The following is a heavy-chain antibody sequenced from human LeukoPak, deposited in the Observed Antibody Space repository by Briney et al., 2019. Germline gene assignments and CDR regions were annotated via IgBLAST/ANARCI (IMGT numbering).Heavy chain of an antibody. Sequence: PAASVKVSCKASGYTFTSYDINWVRQATGQGLEWMGCMNPNSGNAGYAQKFQGRVTMTRNTSISTAYMELSNLRPEDTAVYYCARDGSGTYWAYYNWFDPWGQGTLVTVSS. CDR2: MNPNSGNA. CDR1: GYTFTSYD. V-gene: IGHV1-8*01. CDR3: ARDGSGTYWAYYNWFDP. D-gene: IGHD3-10*01. J-gene: IGHJ5*02.